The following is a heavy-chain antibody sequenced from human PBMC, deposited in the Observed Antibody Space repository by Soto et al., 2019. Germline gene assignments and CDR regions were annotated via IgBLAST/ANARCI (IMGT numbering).Heavy chain of an antibody. CDR3: ARLLRYCSGGSCYSDGRYYMDV. Sequence: QLQLQVSGPGLVKPSETLSLTCTVSGGSISSSSYYWGWIRQPPGKGLEWIGSIYYSGSTYYNPSLKSRVTISVDTSKNQFSLRLSSVTAADTAVYYCARLLRYCSGGSCYSDGRYYMDVWGKGTTVTVSS. V-gene: IGHV4-39*01. CDR2: IYYSGST. J-gene: IGHJ6*03. CDR1: GGSISSSSYY. D-gene: IGHD2-15*01.